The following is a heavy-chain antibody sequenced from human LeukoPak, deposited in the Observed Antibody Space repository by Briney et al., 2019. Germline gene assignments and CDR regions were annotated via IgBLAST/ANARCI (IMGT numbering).Heavy chain of an antibody. CDR3: ARDNGYYDSSGYYADAFDI. V-gene: IGHV3-21*01. CDR2: ISSSSSYI. D-gene: IGHD3-22*01. CDR1: GFTFSSYS. Sequence: PGGSLRLSCAASGFTFSSYSMNWVRQAPGKGLEWVSSISSSSSYIYYADSVKGRFTISRDNAKNSLYLQMNRLRAEDTAVYYCARDNGYYDSSGYYADAFDIWGQGTMVTVSS. J-gene: IGHJ3*02.